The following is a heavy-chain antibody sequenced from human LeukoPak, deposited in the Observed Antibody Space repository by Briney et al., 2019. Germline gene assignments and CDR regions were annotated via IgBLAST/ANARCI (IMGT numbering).Heavy chain of an antibody. CDR1: GGSMRTPSHY. CDR2: MFYSGST. D-gene: IGHD2-2*01. Sequence: SETLSLTCSVSGGSMRTPSHYWDWIRQSPGKGLEWIGRMFYSGSTYFSPSFRRRVTISGDTSTNQISLSLTSVTAADTAVYYCARRNTEVPDTMPLNAFDVWGQGAMVIVSS. CDR3: ARRNTEVPDTMPLNAFDV. V-gene: IGHV4-39*01. J-gene: IGHJ3*01.